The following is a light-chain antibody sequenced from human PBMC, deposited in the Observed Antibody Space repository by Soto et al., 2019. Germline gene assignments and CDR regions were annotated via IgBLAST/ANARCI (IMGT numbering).Light chain of an antibody. CDR3: QQYNNWVT. J-gene: IGKJ4*01. Sequence: EIVMTQSPATLSVSPGERVTLSCRASQSVSSSSAWYQQKPGQAPRLLIYAASSRATGVPARFSGSGSGTEFTLTISSLQSEDFAVYYCQQYNNWVTFGGGTQVEIK. V-gene: IGKV3-15*01. CDR2: AAS. CDR1: QSVSSS.